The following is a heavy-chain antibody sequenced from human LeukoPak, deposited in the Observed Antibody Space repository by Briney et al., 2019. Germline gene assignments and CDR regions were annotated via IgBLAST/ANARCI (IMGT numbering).Heavy chain of an antibody. CDR3: ARGGYYYGSGNFDY. CDR2: IYTSGST. CDR1: GGSISSGSYY. V-gene: IGHV4-61*02. D-gene: IGHD3-10*01. J-gene: IGHJ4*02. Sequence: SETLSLTCTVSGGSISSGSYYWSWIRQPAGKGLEWIGRIYTSGSTNYNPSLKSRVTISVDTSRNQFSLKLSSVTAADTAVYYCARGGYYYGSGNFDYWGQGTLVTVSS.